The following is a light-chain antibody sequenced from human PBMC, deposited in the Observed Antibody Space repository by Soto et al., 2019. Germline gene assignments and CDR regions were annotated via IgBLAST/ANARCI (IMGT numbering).Light chain of an antibody. CDR1: QSVSSSY. Sequence: EIALTQSPGTLSLSPGERATLSCRASQSVSSSYLAWYQQKPGQAPRLLIYGASSRATGIPDRFSGSGSGIDFTLTISRLEPEDFAVYYCQQYGSSPPWTFGQGTKVEIK. V-gene: IGKV3-20*01. CDR2: GAS. J-gene: IGKJ1*01. CDR3: QQYGSSPPWT.